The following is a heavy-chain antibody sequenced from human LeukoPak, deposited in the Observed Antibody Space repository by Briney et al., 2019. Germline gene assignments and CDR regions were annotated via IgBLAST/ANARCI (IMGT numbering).Heavy chain of an antibody. J-gene: IGHJ4*02. Sequence: VASVKVSCKASGYTFTGYYMHWVRQAPGQGLEWMGWINPNSGGTNYAQKFQGRVTMTRDTSISTAYMELSRLRSDDTAVYYCARGLYYYGSGSYYNDYWGQGTLVTASS. D-gene: IGHD3-10*01. V-gene: IGHV1-2*02. CDR2: INPNSGGT. CDR1: GYTFTGYY. CDR3: ARGLYYYGSGSYYNDY.